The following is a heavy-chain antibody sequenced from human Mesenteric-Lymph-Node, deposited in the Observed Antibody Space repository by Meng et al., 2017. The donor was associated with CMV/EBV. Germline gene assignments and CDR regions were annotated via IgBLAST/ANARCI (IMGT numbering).Heavy chain of an antibody. J-gene: IGHJ6*02. CDR1: GFTFNNYA. CDR2: IGSQAYGGTA. D-gene: IGHD2-2*01. V-gene: IGHV3-49*04. Sequence: GESLKISCAASGFTFNNYAMTWVRQAPGKGLEWVGLIGSQAYGGTAEYAASVRGRFTISRDDPKSIAYLQTNSLKTEDTAVYYCSLGICTSTRCYPYYYAMDVWGQGTTVTVSS. CDR3: SLGICTSTRCYPYYYAMDV.